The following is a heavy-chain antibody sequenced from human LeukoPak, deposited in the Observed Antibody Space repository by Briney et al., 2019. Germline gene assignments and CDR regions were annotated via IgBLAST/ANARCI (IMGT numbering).Heavy chain of an antibody. CDR3: ARGGTYYYDSSGYYSTPLGYFQH. V-gene: IGHV4-59*01. J-gene: IGHJ1*01. Sequence: MTSETLSLTCTVSGGSISSYYWSWIRQPPGEGLEWIGYIYYSGSTNYNPSLKSRVTISVDTSKNQFSLKLSSVTAADTAVYYCARGGTYYYDSSGYYSTPLGYFQHWGQGTLVTVSS. D-gene: IGHD3-22*01. CDR2: IYYSGST. CDR1: GGSISSYY.